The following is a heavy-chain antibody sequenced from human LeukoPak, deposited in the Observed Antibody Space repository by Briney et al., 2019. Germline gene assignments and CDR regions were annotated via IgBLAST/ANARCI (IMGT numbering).Heavy chain of an antibody. Sequence: SVKVSCKASGGTFSSYAIGWVRQAPGQGLEWMGGIIPIFGTANYAQKFQGRVTITADESTSTAYMELSSLRSEDTAVYYCASPRRIAARPLYYYYMDVWGKGTTVTVSS. CDR3: ASPRRIAARPLYYYYMDV. CDR2: IIPIFGTA. D-gene: IGHD6-6*01. J-gene: IGHJ6*03. CDR1: GGTFSSYA. V-gene: IGHV1-69*01.